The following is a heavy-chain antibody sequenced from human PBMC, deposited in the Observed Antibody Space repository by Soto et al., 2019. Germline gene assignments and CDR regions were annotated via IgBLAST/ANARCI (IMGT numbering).Heavy chain of an antibody. CDR3: ARAELVGATDY. CDR1: GGSISSGGYY. J-gene: IGHJ4*02. CDR2: IYYSGST. V-gene: IGHV4-31*03. Sequence: SETLSLTCTVSGGSISSGGYYWSWIRQHPGKGLEWIGYIYYSGSTYYNPSLKSRVTISVDTSKNQCSLELSSVTAADTAVYYCARAELVGATDYWGQGTLVTVSS. D-gene: IGHD1-26*01.